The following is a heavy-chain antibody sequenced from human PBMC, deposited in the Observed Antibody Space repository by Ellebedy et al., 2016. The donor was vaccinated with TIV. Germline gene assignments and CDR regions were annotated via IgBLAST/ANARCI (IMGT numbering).Heavy chain of an antibody. Sequence: PGGSLRLSCAASGFTFSSYSMNWVRQAPGKGLEWVSSISSSSSTIYYADSVKGRFTISRDNAKNSLYLQMNSLRDEDTAVYYCARALGYSYGPKSYYFDYWGQGTLVTVSS. CDR3: ARALGYSYGPKSYYFDY. V-gene: IGHV3-48*02. J-gene: IGHJ4*02. D-gene: IGHD5-18*01. CDR2: ISSSSSTI. CDR1: GFTFSSYS.